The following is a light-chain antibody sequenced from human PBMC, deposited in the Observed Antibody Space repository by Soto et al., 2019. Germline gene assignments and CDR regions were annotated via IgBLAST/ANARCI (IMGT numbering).Light chain of an antibody. CDR1: SSDVGAYNY. CDR2: EVT. V-gene: IGLV2-14*01. CDR3: TSYISSSTVV. J-gene: IGLJ2*01. Sequence: QSALTQPASVSGSPGQSITISCTGTSSDVGAYNYVSWYQHHPGKVPKLMIYEVTNRPSGVSNRFSGSKSGNTASLTISGLQAEDEVDYYCTSYISSSTVVFAGGTKLTVL.